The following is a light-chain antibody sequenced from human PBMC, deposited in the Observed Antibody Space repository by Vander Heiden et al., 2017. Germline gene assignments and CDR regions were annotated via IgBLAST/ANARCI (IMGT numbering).Light chain of an antibody. V-gene: IGKV1-5*03. CDR3: QQYNSYVWT. CDR2: KAS. CDR1: QRITNW. J-gene: IGKJ1*01. Sequence: DIQMTQSPSTLSASVGDRVTITCRASQRITNWLAWYQQQPGKAPKLLIHKASTLESGVPSRFSGSGSGTEFTLTISSLQPDDFATYYCQQYNSYVWTFGQGTKVEIK.